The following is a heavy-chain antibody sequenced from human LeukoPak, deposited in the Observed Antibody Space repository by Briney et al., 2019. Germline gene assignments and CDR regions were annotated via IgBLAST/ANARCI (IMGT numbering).Heavy chain of an antibody. CDR3: ARGPTPYYYDSSGMNY. CDR1: GGSISSSSYY. Sequence: ASETLSLTCTVSGGSISSSSYYWGWIRQPPGKGLEWIGEINHSGSTNYNPSLKSRVTTSVDTSKNQFSLKLSSVTAAATAVYYCARGPTPYYYDSSGMNYWGQGTLVTVSS. J-gene: IGHJ4*02. D-gene: IGHD3-22*01. V-gene: IGHV4-39*07. CDR2: INHSGST.